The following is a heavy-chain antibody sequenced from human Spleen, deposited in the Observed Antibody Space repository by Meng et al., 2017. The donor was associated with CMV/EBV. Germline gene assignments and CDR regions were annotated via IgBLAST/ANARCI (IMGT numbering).Heavy chain of an antibody. V-gene: IGHV5-51*01. CDR1: GYRFTSNW. D-gene: IGHD2-8*02. J-gene: IGHJ4*02. CDR3: AVLDRAGSDY. Sequence: GESLKISCKGSGYRFTSNWIAWVRQMPGKGLEWMGMIYPGDSETRYSPSFQGQVTISGDKSISTAYLQWSSLKASDTAMYYCAVLDRAGSDYWGQGTLVTVSS. CDR2: IYPGDSET.